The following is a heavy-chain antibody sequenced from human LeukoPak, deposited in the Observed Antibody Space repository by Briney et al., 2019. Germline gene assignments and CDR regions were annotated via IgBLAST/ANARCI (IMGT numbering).Heavy chain of an antibody. CDR3: RGAYYDSSGPKYYFDY. CDR1: GFTFSDSA. Sequence: PGGSLKLSCAASGFTFSDSAMHWVRQASGKGLEWVGRIRGKANSYTTAYAASVKGRFTISRDDSKNTAYLQMNSLKTEDTAVYYCRGAYYDSSGPKYYFDYWGQGTLVTVSS. V-gene: IGHV3-73*01. D-gene: IGHD3-22*01. J-gene: IGHJ4*02. CDR2: IRGKANSYTT.